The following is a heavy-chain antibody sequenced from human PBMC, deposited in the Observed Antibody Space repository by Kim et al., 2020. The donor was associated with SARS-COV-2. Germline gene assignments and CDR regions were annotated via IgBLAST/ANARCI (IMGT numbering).Heavy chain of an antibody. CDR2: ISYDGSNK. D-gene: IGHD3-10*01. Sequence: GGSLRLSCVASGFTFSSYGMHWVRQAPGKGLEWVAVISYDGSNKYYVDSVKGRFTISRDNSKNTLYLQMNSLRAEDTAVYYCARDGTKVRGVESTNWYFDFWGRGTLVSVSS. J-gene: IGHJ2*01. V-gene: IGHV3-33*05. CDR1: GFTFSSYG. CDR3: ARDGTKVRGVESTNWYFDF.